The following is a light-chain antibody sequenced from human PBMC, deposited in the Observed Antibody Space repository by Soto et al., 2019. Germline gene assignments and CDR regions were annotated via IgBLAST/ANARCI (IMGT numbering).Light chain of an antibody. Sequence: EVVMTQSPATLSVSPGERATLSCRASQSVNANLAWYQQKPGQAPRLLIHGASNRATGIPARFSGSGSGTEFIHTISSLQSEEFAVYYCQQYNTWLWTFGQGTKVEI. J-gene: IGKJ1*01. V-gene: IGKV3-15*01. CDR3: QQYNTWLWT. CDR2: GAS. CDR1: QSVNAN.